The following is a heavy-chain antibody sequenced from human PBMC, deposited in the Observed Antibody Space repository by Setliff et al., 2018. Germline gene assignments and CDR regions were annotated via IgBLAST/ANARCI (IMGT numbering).Heavy chain of an antibody. J-gene: IGHJ4*02. D-gene: IGHD3-22*01. CDR3: ARVYFYDSKQPPDY. CDR1: GLTFSSDA. Sequence: PGGSLRLSCAASGLTFSSDAMTWVRQTPGKGLEWVSVISSDGSSIYYADSVKGRFTISRDNHKNTLYLQMNSLRAEDTAKYYCARVYFYDSKQPPDYWGQGTLVTVSS. CDR2: ISSDGSSI. V-gene: IGHV3-23*03.